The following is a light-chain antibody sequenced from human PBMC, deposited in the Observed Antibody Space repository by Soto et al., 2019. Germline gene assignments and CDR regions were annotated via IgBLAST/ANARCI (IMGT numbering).Light chain of an antibody. CDR2: DVS. CDR3: CSYAGSSTWV. CDR1: SSDVGGYNF. V-gene: IGLV2-11*01. J-gene: IGLJ1*01. Sequence: QSALTQPRSVSGSPGQSVTISCTGTSSDVGGYNFVSWYQQHPGKAPKLMLYDVSKRPSGLPDRFSGSKSGNTASLTISGLQAEDEADYYCCSYAGSSTWVFGPGTKLTVL.